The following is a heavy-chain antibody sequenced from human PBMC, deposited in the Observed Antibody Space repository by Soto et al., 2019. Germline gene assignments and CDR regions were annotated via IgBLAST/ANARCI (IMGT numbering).Heavy chain of an antibody. J-gene: IGHJ4*02. CDR3: ARGRGLTTVTTTMVL. CDR1: GFTFSSYG. V-gene: IGHV3-33*01. CDR2: IWYDGSNK. D-gene: IGHD4-4*01. Sequence: GGSLRLSCAASGFTFSSYGMHWVRHAPGKGLEWVAVIWYDGSNKYYADSVKGRFTISRDNSKNTLYLQMNSLRAEDTAVYYCARGRGLTTVTTTMVLWGQGT.